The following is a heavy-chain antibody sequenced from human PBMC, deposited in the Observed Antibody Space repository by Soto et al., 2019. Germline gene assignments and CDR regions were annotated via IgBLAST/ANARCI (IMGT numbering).Heavy chain of an antibody. CDR1: GYSFTRYA. D-gene: IGHD2-2*01. Sequence: ASVKVSCKASGYSFTRYAIYCVRQAPVQRLDGMGCINAGNGNTKYSQKLQGRVTFTGDTSASTAHMELSSLRSEDTAVYFCARGVENIVVVLDVFGYYGMDVWGQGTTVTVSS. V-gene: IGHV1-3*01. CDR3: ARGVENIVVVLDVFGYYGMDV. CDR2: INAGNGNT. J-gene: IGHJ6*02.